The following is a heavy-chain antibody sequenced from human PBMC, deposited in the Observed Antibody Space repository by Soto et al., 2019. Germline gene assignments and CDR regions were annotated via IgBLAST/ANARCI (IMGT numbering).Heavy chain of an antibody. Sequence: ASVKVSCKASGYTFTSYYMHWVRQAPGQGLEWMGIINPSGGSTSYAQKFQGRVTMTRDTSTSTVYMELSSLRSEDTAVYYCARVRPLNIVVVPADTNGFDPWGQGTLVTVSS. D-gene: IGHD2-2*01. CDR1: GYTFTSYY. V-gene: IGHV1-46*03. J-gene: IGHJ5*02. CDR3: ARVRPLNIVVVPADTNGFDP. CDR2: INPSGGST.